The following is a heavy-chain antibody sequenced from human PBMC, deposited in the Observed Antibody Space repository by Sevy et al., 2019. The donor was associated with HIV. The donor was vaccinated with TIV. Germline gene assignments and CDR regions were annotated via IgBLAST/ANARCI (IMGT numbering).Heavy chain of an antibody. CDR3: AKDRVSGTYYTGDFDY. J-gene: IGHJ4*02. V-gene: IGHV3-23*01. D-gene: IGHD3-10*01. CDR1: GFTFSTYA. CDR2: ISFSGGST. Sequence: GGSLRLSCAASGFTFSTYAMTWVRQAPGKGLEWVSVISFSGGSTYYVDSVKGRFPISRDHSKNTLYLQMISLRAEDTAVYYCAKDRVSGTYYTGDFDYWGQGTLVTVSS.